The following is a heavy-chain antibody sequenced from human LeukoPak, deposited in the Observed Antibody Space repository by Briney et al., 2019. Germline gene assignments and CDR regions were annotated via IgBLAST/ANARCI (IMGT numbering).Heavy chain of an antibody. CDR2: ISSSGSTI. Sequence: PGGSLRLSCAASGFPFISYEMNWVRQAPGKGLEWVSYISSSGSTIYYADSVKGRFTISRDNAKNSLYLQMNSLRAEDTAVYYCARWNDYGETFDYWGQGTRVTVSS. CDR3: ARWNDYGETFDY. V-gene: IGHV3-48*03. J-gene: IGHJ4*02. CDR1: GFPFISYE. D-gene: IGHD4-17*01.